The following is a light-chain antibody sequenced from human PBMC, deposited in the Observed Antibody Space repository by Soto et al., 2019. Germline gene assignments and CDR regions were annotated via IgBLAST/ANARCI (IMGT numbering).Light chain of an antibody. CDR1: SSDVGGYNY. J-gene: IGLJ3*02. CDR3: SSYAGSNNWV. CDR2: EVS. Sequence: QSALTQPPSASGSPGQSVTISCTGTSSDVGGYNYVSWYQQHPGKAPKLMIYEVSKRPSGVPDRFSGSKSGNTASLTVSGLPEDDEAYYYCSSYAGSNNWVFGGGTKLTVL. V-gene: IGLV2-8*01.